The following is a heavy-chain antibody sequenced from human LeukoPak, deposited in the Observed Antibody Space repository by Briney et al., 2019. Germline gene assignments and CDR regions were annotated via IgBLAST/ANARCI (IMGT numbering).Heavy chain of an antibody. CDR2: INPSGGST. J-gene: IGHJ4*02. V-gene: IGHV1-46*01. D-gene: IGHD6-13*01. CDR1: GYTFTSYY. CDR3: ARDQRERIAGPDY. Sequence: ASVKVSCKASGYTFTSYYMHWVRQAPGQGLEWMGIINPSGGSTSYAQKFQGRVTMTRDTSTGTVYMELSSLRSEDTAVYYCARDQRERIAGPDYWGQGTLVTVSP.